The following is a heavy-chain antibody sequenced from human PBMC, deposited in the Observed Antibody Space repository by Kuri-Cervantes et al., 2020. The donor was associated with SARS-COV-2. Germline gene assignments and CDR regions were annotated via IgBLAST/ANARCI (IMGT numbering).Heavy chain of an antibody. J-gene: IGHJ3*02. D-gene: IGHD5-18*01. CDR1: GGSISSYY. Sequence: SETLSLTCTVSGGSISSYYWSWIRQPPGKGLEWIGYIYYSGSTNYNPSLKSRVTISVDTSKNQFSLKLSSVTAADTAVCYCARRTLDTAMVRGVRAPNDAFDIWGQGTMVTVSS. CDR3: ARRTLDTAMVRGVRAPNDAFDI. V-gene: IGHV4-59*08. CDR2: IYYSGST.